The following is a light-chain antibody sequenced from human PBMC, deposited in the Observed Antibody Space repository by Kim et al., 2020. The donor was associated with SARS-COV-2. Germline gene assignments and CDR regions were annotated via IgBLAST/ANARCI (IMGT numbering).Light chain of an antibody. J-gene: IGKJ4*01. Sequence: ASVGDRVTITCRASQRISNFLSWYQQKSGRAPKLLIYAASSLQSGVPSRFSDSGSGTDFTLTISSLQPEDFATYYCQQYYYSPLTFGGGTKVDIK. CDR3: QQYYYSPLT. V-gene: IGKV1-39*01. CDR1: QRISNF. CDR2: AAS.